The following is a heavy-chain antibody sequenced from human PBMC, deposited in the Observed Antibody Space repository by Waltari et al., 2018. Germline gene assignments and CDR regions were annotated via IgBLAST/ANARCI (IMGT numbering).Heavy chain of an antibody. CDR2: VKQDGSDK. D-gene: IGHD3-3*01. V-gene: IGHV3-7*01. CDR1: GFTVSSNY. Sequence: EVQLVESGGGLIQPGGSLRLSCAASGFTVSSNYMTWVRQAPGTGQGWVATVKQDGSDKYYVDSVKGRFTISRDNGDNSLYLQMNSLRAEDTAVYYCARDFYDVTSGFYTPGLFDYWGQGSLVTVSS. CDR3: ARDFYDVTSGFYTPGLFDY. J-gene: IGHJ4*02.